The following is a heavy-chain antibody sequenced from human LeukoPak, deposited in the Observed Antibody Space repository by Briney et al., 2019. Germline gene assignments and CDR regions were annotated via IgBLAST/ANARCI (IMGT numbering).Heavy chain of an antibody. J-gene: IGHJ4*02. CDR1: GGTFSSYA. CDR2: ISAYNGNT. Sequence: ASVKGSCKASGGTFSSYAISWVRQAPGQGLEWMGWISAYNGNTNYAQKLQGRVTMTTDTSTSTAYMELRSLRSDDTAVYYCARAPYYDFWSGYYNGALPFDYWGQGTLVTVSS. CDR3: ARAPYYDFWSGYYNGALPFDY. V-gene: IGHV1-18*01. D-gene: IGHD3-3*01.